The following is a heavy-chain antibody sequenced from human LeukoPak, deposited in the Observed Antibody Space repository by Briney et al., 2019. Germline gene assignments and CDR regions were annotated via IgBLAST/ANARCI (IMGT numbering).Heavy chain of an antibody. D-gene: IGHD7-27*01. J-gene: IGHJ4*02. Sequence: GASVKVSCKASGYTFTGYYMHWVRQAPGQGLEWMGWINPNSGGTNYAQKFQGRVTMTRDTSIGTAYMELSRLRSDDTAVYYCARGGTNWGYYFDYWGQGTLVTVSS. CDR1: GYTFTGYY. V-gene: IGHV1-2*02. CDR2: INPNSGGT. CDR3: ARGGTNWGYYFDY.